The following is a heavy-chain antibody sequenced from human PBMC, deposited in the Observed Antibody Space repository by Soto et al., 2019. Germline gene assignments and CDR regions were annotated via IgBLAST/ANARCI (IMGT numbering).Heavy chain of an antibody. CDR3: ARAPTTVVNYYYGMDV. D-gene: IGHD4-17*01. V-gene: IGHV1-18*01. Sequence: ASVKVSCKASGYTFTSYGISWVRQAPGQGLEWMGWISAYNGNTNYAQKFQGRVTITADKSTSTAYMELSSLRSEDTAVYYCARAPTTVVNYYYGMDVWGQGTTVTVSS. CDR2: ISAYNGNT. J-gene: IGHJ6*02. CDR1: GYTFTSYG.